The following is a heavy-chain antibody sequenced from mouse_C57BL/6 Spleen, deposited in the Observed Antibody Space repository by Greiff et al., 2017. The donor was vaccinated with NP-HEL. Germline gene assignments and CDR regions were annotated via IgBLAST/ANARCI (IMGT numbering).Heavy chain of an antibody. Sequence: VQLQQPGAELVMPGASVKLSCKASGYTFTSYWMHWVKQRPGQGLEWIGEIDPSDSYTNYNQKFKGKSTLTVDKSSSTAYMQLSSLTSEDSAVYYCARSLVWNAMDYWGQGTSVTVSS. D-gene: IGHD6-2*01. V-gene: IGHV1-69*01. CDR3: ARSLVWNAMDY. CDR1: GYTFTSYW. CDR2: IDPSDSYT. J-gene: IGHJ4*01.